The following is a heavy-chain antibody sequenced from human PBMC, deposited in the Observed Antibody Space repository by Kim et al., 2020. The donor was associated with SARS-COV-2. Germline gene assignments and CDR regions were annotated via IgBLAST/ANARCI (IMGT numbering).Heavy chain of an antibody. CDR3: ARRLYCAGGACFWGPFDY. J-gene: IGHJ4*02. CDR2: INPGDSDT. V-gene: IGHV5-51*01. Sequence: GESLKISCQVSGYSFTNYWIGWVRQMPGKDLEWIGIINPGDSDTRNSPSFQGQVTISTDNSITTAYLQWNSLRASDTAMYYCARRLYCAGGACFWGPFDYWGRGPLVTVSS. D-gene: IGHD2-8*02. CDR1: GYSFTNYW.